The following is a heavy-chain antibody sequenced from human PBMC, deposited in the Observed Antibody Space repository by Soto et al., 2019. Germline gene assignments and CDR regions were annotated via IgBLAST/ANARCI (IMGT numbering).Heavy chain of an antibody. CDR2: TYYRSKWYN. V-gene: IGHV6-1*01. J-gene: IGHJ6*02. CDR1: GDSVSSNSAA. D-gene: IGHD2-15*01. CDR3: ARDRAGYCSGGSCRYYYYGMDV. Sequence: SQTLSLTCAISGDSVSSNSAAWNWIRQPPSRGLEWLGRTYYRSKWYNDYAVSVKSRITINPDTSKNQFSLQLNSVTPEDTAVYYCARDRAGYCSGGSCRYYYYGMDVWGQGTTVTVSS.